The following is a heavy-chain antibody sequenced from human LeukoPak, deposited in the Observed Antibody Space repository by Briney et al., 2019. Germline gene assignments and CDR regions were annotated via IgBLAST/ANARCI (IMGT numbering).Heavy chain of an antibody. CDR1: GFTVSSNY. CDR2: IYSGGGT. CDR3: ATHSGGY. J-gene: IGHJ4*02. D-gene: IGHD3-16*01. V-gene: IGHV3-66*01. Sequence: PGGSLRLSCTVSGFTVSSNYMTWVRQAPGKGLEWVSVIYSGGGTRYADSVKGRFTISRDNSKNTLYLQMDSLRAEDTAVYYCATHSGGYWGQGTLVTVSS.